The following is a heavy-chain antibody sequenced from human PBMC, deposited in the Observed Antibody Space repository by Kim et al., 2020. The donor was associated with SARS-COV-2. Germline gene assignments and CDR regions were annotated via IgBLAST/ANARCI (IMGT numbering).Heavy chain of an antibody. D-gene: IGHD1-26*01. J-gene: IGHJ3*02. CDR3: ARPKWEQGAADAFDI. V-gene: IGHV1-8*01. Sequence: TFQGRVTMTRNTSISTAYMELSSLRSEDTAVYYCARPKWEQGAADAFDIWGQGTMVTVSS.